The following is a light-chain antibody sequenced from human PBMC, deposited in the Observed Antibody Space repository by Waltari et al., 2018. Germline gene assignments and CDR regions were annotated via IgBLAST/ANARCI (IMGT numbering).Light chain of an antibody. CDR1: SRSVGGYTY. CDR2: EIS. J-gene: IGLJ1*01. CDR3: TSYTSRNTLV. V-gene: IGLV2-14*01. Sequence: QSALTQPASVSGSPGQSITISRTGSSRSVGGYTYLPVYQQHPGKVPKGIMVEISNRPSGVSNRFSGSKSGNPASLTISGLQPEDEADYYCTSYTSRNTLVFGTGTKVTVL.